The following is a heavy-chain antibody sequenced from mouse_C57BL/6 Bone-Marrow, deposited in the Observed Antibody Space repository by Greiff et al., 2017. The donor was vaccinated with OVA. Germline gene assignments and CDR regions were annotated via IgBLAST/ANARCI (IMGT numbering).Heavy chain of an antibody. Sequence: EVQLVESGGGLVQPGGSLKPSCAASGFAFSSYWMSWVRQAPGKGLEWIGEINPDSSTINYTPSLKDKFIISRDNAKNTLYLQMSKVRSEDTALDYCVRPGYDDYYAGMAYWGQGTLVTVSA. V-gene: IGHV4-1*02. D-gene: IGHD2-3*01. CDR3: VRPGYDDYYAGMAY. CDR2: INPDSSTI. J-gene: IGHJ3*01. CDR1: GFAFSSYW.